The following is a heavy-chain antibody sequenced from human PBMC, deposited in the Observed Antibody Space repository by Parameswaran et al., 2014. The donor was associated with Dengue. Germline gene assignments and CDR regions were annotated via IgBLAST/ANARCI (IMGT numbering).Heavy chain of an antibody. V-gene: IGHV1-46*01. D-gene: IGHD5-18*01. Sequence: WVRQAPGQGLEWMGIINPSGGSTSYAQKFQGRVTMTRDTSTSTVYMELSSLRSEDTAVYYCARDRSGYSYGSDYWGQGTLVTVSS. J-gene: IGHJ4*02. CDR3: ARDRSGYSYGSDY. CDR2: INPSGGST.